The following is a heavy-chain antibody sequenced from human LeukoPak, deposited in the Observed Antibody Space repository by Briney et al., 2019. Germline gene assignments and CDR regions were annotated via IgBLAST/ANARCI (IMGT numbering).Heavy chain of an antibody. D-gene: IGHD6-19*01. J-gene: IGHJ4*02. V-gene: IGHV4-4*02. CDR3: ARSAAVTGQFDF. Sequence: SGTLSLTCTVSGASISSSNWWTWVRQPPGEALEWIGEIYHAGSTKYNPSLRSRLTISVDKSKNSFSLSLTSVTAVDTAFYYCARSAAVTGQFDFWGPGTLVTVSS. CDR1: GASISSSNW. CDR2: IYHAGST.